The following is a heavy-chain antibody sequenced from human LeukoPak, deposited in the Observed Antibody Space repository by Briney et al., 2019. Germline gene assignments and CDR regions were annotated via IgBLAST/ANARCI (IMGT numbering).Heavy chain of an antibody. D-gene: IGHD3-10*01. CDR2: ISSSSSYI. J-gene: IGHJ4*02. CDR1: GFTFSSYS. Sequence: GGSLRLSCAASGFTFSSYSMNWVRQAPGRGLEWVSSISSSSSYIYYADSVKGRFTISRDNVKNSLYLQMNSLRAEDTAVYYCARGRFGEFSLDYWGQGTLVTVSS. V-gene: IGHV3-21*01. CDR3: ARGRFGEFSLDY.